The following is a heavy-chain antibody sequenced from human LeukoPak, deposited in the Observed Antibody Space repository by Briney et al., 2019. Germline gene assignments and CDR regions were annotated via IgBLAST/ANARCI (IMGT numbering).Heavy chain of an antibody. CDR3: ARETPPGYSSSGAHY. CDR2: ISAYNGNT. V-gene: IGHV1-18*04. J-gene: IGHJ4*02. D-gene: IGHD6-13*01. CDR1: GYTFTGYY. Sequence: GASVKVSCKASGYTFTGYYMHWVRQAPGQGLEWMGWISAYNGNTNYAQKLQGRVTMTTDTSTSTAYMELRSLRSDDTAVYYCARETPPGYSSSGAHYWGQGTLVTVSS.